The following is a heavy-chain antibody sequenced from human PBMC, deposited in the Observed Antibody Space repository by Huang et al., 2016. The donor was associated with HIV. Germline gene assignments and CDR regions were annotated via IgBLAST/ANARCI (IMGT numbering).Heavy chain of an antibody. D-gene: IGHD3-10*01. Sequence: QVFLVQSGGGVVQHGRSLSLSCEVSGFVFRSHGMDWVRQATGSGRWRLSVISYERTKKYSSNSGKGRVTISRYKAKNTRYLQMNSLKPDDTAVYYCARWVGEFDTGYWGQGTLVTVSS. CDR3: ARWVGEFDTGY. V-gene: IGHV3-30*03. J-gene: IGHJ4*02. CDR1: GFVFRSHG. CDR2: ISYERTKK.